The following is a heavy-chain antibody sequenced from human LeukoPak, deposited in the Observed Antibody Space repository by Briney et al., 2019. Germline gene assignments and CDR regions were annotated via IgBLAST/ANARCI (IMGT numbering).Heavy chain of an antibody. J-gene: IGHJ6*02. CDR3: AREEDSTTIRSSYGMDV. D-gene: IGHD2/OR15-2a*01. CDR1: GFTFSPYT. V-gene: IGHV3-21*01. CDR2: ISKGGTYI. Sequence: PGGSLRLSCAGSGFTFSPYTMNWVRQAPGKGLEGGSCISKGGTYIYYADSVRGRFTISRDNAKNSLYLQMNSLRAEDTAVYYCAREEDSTTIRSSYGMDVWGQGTTVTVSS.